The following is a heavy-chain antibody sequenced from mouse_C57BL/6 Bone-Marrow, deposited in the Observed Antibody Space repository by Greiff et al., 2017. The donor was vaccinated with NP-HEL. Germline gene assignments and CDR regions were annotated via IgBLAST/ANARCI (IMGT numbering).Heavy chain of an antibody. V-gene: IGHV7-3*01. J-gene: IGHJ2*01. CDR1: GFTFPDYY. D-gene: IGHD1-1*01. CDR2: IRNKANGYTT. Sequence: EVQGVESGGGLVQPGGSLSLSCAASGFTFPDYYMSWVRQPPGKALEWLGFIRNKANGYTTEYSASVKGRFTISRDNSQSILYLQMNALRAEDSATYYCARYDYYGSLDYWGQGTTLTVSS. CDR3: ARYDYYGSLDY.